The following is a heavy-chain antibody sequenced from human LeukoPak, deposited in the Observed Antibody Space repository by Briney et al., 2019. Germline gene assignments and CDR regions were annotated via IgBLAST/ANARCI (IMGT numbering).Heavy chain of an antibody. CDR3: ARSGNLAAADNTPMVYFDY. CDR2: INHSGST. CDR1: GGSFSGYY. J-gene: IGHJ4*02. Sequence: SETLSLTCAVYGGSFSGYYWSWIRQPPGKGLEWIGEINHSGSTNYNPSLKSRVTISVDTSKNQFSLKLSSVTAADTAVYYCARSGNLAAADNTPMVYFDYWGQGTLVTVSS. V-gene: IGHV4-34*01. D-gene: IGHD6-13*01.